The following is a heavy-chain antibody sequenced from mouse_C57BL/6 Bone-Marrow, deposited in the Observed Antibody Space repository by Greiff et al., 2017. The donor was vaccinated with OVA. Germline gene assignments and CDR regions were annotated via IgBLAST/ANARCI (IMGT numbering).Heavy chain of an antibody. V-gene: IGHV1-72*01. CDR3: ARSPLNYYGSSYSVDY. CDR1: GYTFTSYW. Sequence: QVQLQQPGAELVKPGASVKLSCKASGYTFTSYWMHWVKQRPGRGLEWIGRIDPNSGGTKYNEKFKSKATLTVDKPSSTAYMQLSSLTSEDSAVDYCARSPLNYYGSSYSVDYWGQGTTLTVSS. CDR2: IDPNSGGT. D-gene: IGHD1-1*01. J-gene: IGHJ2*01.